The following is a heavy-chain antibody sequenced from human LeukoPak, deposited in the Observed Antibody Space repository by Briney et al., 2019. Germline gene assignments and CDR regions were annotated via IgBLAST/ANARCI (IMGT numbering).Heavy chain of an antibody. CDR2: IIPIFGTA. CDR3: AIGAVANQIDY. CDR1: GYTFTSYG. Sequence: GASVKVSCKASGYTFTSYGISWVRQAPGQGLEWMGGIIPIFGTANYAQKFQGRVTITADESTSTAYMELSSLRSEDTAVYYCAIGAVANQIDYWGQGTLVTVSS. D-gene: IGHD6-19*01. V-gene: IGHV1-69*13. J-gene: IGHJ4*02.